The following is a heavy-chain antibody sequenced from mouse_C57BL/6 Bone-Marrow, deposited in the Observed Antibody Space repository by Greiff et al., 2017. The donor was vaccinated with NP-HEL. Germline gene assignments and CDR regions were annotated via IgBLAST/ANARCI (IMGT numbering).Heavy chain of an antibody. CDR1: GYTFTDYN. V-gene: IGHV1-22*01. CDR2: INPNNGGT. CDR3: ARRAYSYLYYFDY. J-gene: IGHJ2*01. Sequence: VQLKESGPELVKPGASVKMSCKASGYTFTDYNMHWVKQSHGKSLEWIGYINPNNGGTSYNQKFKGKATLTVNKSSSTAYMELRSLTSEDSAVYYCARRAYSYLYYFDYWGQGTTLTVSS. D-gene: IGHD2-10*01.